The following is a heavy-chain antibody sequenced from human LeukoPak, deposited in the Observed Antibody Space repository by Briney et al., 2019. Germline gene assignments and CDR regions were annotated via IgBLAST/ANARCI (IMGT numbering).Heavy chain of an antibody. CDR2: IYYTGST. CDR1: GGSISSYY. CDR3: ARGDVLLWLGELLSGWFDS. D-gene: IGHD3-10*01. V-gene: IGHV4-59*01. J-gene: IGHJ5*01. Sequence: SETLSLTCTVSGGSISSYYWSWIRQPPGKGLEWIGYIYYTGSTNYNPSLKSRVAISVDTSKNQFSLKLTSVTAADKAVYYCARGDVLLWLGELLSGWFDSWGQGTLVTVSS.